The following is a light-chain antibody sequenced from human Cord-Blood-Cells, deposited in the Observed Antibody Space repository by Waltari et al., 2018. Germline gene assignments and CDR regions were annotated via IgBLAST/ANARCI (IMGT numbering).Light chain of an antibody. V-gene: IGKV3-20*01. CDR3: QQYGSSPT. CDR2: GAS. Sequence: EIVLTQSPGTLSLSPGERATLSCRASQSVSSSYLAWYQQKPGQAPRLLIYGASSRATGIPDRFSGRGSGTDFTLAISGREPEDFAVYYCQQYGSSPTFGQGTKVEIK. CDR1: QSVSSSY. J-gene: IGKJ1*01.